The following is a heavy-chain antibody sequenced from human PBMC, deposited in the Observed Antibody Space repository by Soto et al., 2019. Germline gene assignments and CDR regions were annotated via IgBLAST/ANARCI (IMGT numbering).Heavy chain of an antibody. CDR2: INPNNGDT. D-gene: IGHD5-12*01. V-gene: IGHV1-2*02. CDR1: GYTFTGYY. CDR3: ARHSGYDYVFDY. J-gene: IGHJ4*02. Sequence: GASVKVSCKASGYTFTGYYIHLVRQAPGQGLEWMGWINPNNGDTNYAQKFQGRVSMTRDTSTSTAYMELSSLRFDDTAVYYCARHSGYDYVFDYWGQGTLVTVSS.